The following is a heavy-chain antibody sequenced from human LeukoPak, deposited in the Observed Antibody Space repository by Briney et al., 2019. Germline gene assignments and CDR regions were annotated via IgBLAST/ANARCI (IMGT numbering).Heavy chain of an antibody. CDR3: ARDQALGYGWPTVLAIDI. J-gene: IGHJ3*02. CDR1: GGSITSGSYY. CDR2: IYTSGST. V-gene: IGHV4-61*02. D-gene: IGHD6-19*01. Sequence: SETLSLTCTVSGGSITSGSYYWSWIRQRAGKGLEWIGRIYTSGSTNYNPSLKSRVTMSVDTSKNQFSLNVSSVTAADTAVYYCARDQALGYGWPTVLAIDIWDQGTMVTVSS.